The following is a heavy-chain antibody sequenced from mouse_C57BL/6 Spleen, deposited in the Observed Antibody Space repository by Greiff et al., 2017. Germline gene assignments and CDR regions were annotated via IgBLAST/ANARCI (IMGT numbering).Heavy chain of an antibody. Sequence: VQLQQPGTELVKPGASVKLSCKASGYTFTSYWMHWVKQRPGQGLEWIGNINPGNGGTNYNEKFKSKATLTVDKSSSTAYMQLSSLTSEDSAVYYCARWNYYGSSYEYYYAMDYWGQGTSVTVSS. D-gene: IGHD1-1*01. V-gene: IGHV1-53*01. CDR3: ARWNYYGSSYEYYYAMDY. CDR1: GYTFTSYW. CDR2: INPGNGGT. J-gene: IGHJ4*01.